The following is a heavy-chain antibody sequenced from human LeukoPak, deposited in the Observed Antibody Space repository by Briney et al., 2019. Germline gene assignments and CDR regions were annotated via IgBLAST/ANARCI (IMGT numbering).Heavy chain of an antibody. CDR2: ISGSGGST. CDR1: GIPFSSYW. J-gene: IGHJ3*02. CDR3: AKGGKSKIFAYNLDAAFDI. D-gene: IGHD5-24*01. Sequence: GGSLRLPCAASGIPFSSYWMSWVRQAPGKGLEWVSAISGSGGSTYYADSVKGRFTISRDNSKNTLYLQMNSLRAEDTAVYYCAKGGKSKIFAYNLDAAFDIWGQGTMVTVSS. V-gene: IGHV3-23*01.